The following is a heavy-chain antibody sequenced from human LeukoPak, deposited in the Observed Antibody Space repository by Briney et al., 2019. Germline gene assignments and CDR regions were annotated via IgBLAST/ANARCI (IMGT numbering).Heavy chain of an antibody. CDR3: ARVKDWSSAFDY. Sequence: GSLRLSCAASGFTFSSYSMNWIRQPAGKGLEWIGRIYTSGSTNYNPSLKSRVTMSVDTSKNQFSLKLSSVTAADTAVYYCARVKDWSSAFDYWGQGTLVTVSS. CDR2: IYTSGST. V-gene: IGHV4-4*07. CDR1: GFTFSSYS. D-gene: IGHD3/OR15-3a*01. J-gene: IGHJ4*02.